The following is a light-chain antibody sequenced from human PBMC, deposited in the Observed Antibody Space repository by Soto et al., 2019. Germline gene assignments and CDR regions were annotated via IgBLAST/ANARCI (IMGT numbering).Light chain of an antibody. CDR3: AAWDDILNGYV. CDR1: TSNIGRSS. Sequence: QSVLTQPPSVSGTPGQRVTISCSGSTSNIGRSSVNWYQQLPGTAPIRLIYANNHRPSGVPDRFSASKSGTSASLAISGLLSEDEAGYFCAAWDDILNGYVFGTGTKVTVL. J-gene: IGLJ1*01. CDR2: ANN. V-gene: IGLV1-44*01.